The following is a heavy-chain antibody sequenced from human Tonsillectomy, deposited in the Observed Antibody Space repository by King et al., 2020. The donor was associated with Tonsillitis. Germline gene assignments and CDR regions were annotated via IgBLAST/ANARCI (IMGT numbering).Heavy chain of an antibody. CDR2: IISSSSTI. V-gene: IGHV3-48*02. J-gene: IGHJ4*02. Sequence: VQLVESGGGLVQPGGSLRLSCAASGFTFSSYSMNWVRQAPGKGLEWVSYIISSSSTIYYADSVKGRFTISRDNAKNSLYLQMNSLRDEDTAVYYCARDHHYYGSGSYHRLFDYWGQGTLVTVSS. CDR1: GFTFSSYS. CDR3: ARDHHYYGSGSYHRLFDY. D-gene: IGHD3-10*01.